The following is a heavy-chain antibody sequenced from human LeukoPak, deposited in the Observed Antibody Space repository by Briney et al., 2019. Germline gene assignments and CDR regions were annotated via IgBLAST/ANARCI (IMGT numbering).Heavy chain of an antibody. Sequence: SVKVSCKASGGSFNSYDISWVRQAPGQGLEWMGGIIPIFTTANSAQKFQGRVTITTDESTSTAYMQLSSLRSEDTAVYYRARTDTAMVSYWGQGTLVTVSS. CDR3: ARTDTAMVSY. D-gene: IGHD5-18*01. CDR1: GGSFNSYD. CDR2: IIPIFTTA. V-gene: IGHV1-69*05. J-gene: IGHJ4*02.